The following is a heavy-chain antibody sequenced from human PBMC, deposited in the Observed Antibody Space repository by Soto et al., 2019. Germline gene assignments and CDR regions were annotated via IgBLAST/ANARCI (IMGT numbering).Heavy chain of an antibody. D-gene: IGHD3-3*01. Sequence: SVTLCLTCTVAGGTSGSFYCGWIRQPPGKGLEWIGYIYYSGSTNYNPSLRSRVSISIDTSKNQFSLKLSSVTAADTATYYCARYLSDLWSWFDPWGQGTMVPVSS. CDR3: ARYLSDLWSWFDP. CDR2: IYYSGST. J-gene: IGHJ5*02. V-gene: IGHV4-59*01. CDR1: GGTSGSFY.